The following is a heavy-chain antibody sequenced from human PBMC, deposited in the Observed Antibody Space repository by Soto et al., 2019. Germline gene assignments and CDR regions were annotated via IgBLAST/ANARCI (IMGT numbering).Heavy chain of an antibody. CDR1: GGTFSSYA. CDR3: ARGLVVTKRAYYFHY. V-gene: IGHV1-69*13. Sequence: SVKVSCKASGGTFSSYAISWVRQAPGQGLEWMGGIIPIFGTANYAQKFQGRVTITADESTSTAYMELSSLRSEDTAVYYCARGLVVTKRAYYFHYCGQGTLVTVCS. J-gene: IGHJ4*02. CDR2: IIPIFGTA. D-gene: IGHD2-21*02.